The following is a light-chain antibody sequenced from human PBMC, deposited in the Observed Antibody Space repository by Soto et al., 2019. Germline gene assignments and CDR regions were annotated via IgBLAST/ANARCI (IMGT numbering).Light chain of an antibody. CDR3: TSYTSSSTLYV. J-gene: IGLJ1*01. CDR1: SSDVGGYKF. V-gene: IGLV2-14*01. CDR2: EVS. Sequence: QSALTQPASVSGSPGQSITISCTGTSSDVGGYKFVSWYQQHPGKAPKLMIYEVSNRPSGVSNRFAGSKSGNTASLTISWLQAEDEADYYCTSYTSSSTLYVFGTGTKLTVL.